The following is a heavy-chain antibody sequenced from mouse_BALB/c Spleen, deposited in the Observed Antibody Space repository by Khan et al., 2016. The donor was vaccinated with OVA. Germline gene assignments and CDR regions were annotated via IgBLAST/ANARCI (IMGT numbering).Heavy chain of an antibody. J-gene: IGHJ3*01. CDR3: ARNYDYDEGLTY. CDR2: IWSGGST. V-gene: IGHV2-2*03. D-gene: IGHD2-4*01. Sequence: QVQLKESGPGLVQPSQSLSINCTVSGFSLTSYGVHWVRQSPGKGLEWMGVIWSGGSTDNYEAFIYRLSIINDKSKSQVFFKMNSLQSNDTAIYYCARNYDYDEGLTYWGQGTLVTVS. CDR1: GFSLTSYG.